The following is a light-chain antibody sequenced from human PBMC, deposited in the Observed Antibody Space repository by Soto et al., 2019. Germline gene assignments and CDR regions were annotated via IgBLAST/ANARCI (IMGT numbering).Light chain of an antibody. CDR3: AEWDDSLNGYV. CDR2: SNN. CDR1: SSNIGSNT. J-gene: IGLJ1*01. V-gene: IGLV1-44*01. Sequence: QSVLTQPPSASGTPGQRVTISCSGSSSNIGSNTVNWYQQLPGTAPKLLIYSNNQRPSGVPDRFSGSKSGTSASLAISGLQSEDDADYYCAEWDDSLNGYVFGTGTNVTVL.